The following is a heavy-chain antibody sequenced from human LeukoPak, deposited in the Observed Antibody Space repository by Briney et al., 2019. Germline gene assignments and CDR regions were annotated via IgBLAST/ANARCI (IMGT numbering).Heavy chain of an antibody. CDR2: IIPIFGTA. CDR3: ARDGDCSGGSCPLDY. V-gene: IGHV1-69*06. CDR1: GGTFSSYA. Sequence: GSSVKVSCKASGGTFSSYAISWVRQAPGQGLEWMGGIIPIFGTANYAQKFQGRVTITADKSTSTAYMELGSLRSEDTAVYYCARDGDCSGGSCPLDYWGQGTLVTVSS. J-gene: IGHJ4*02. D-gene: IGHD2-15*01.